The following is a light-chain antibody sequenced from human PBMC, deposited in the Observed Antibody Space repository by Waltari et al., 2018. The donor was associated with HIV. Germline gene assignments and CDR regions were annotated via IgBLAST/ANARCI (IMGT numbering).Light chain of an antibody. V-gene: IGLV3-21*04. CDR2: YDS. J-gene: IGLJ1*01. Sequence: SYVLPQPPSVSVAPGKTARISCGGNNIGRKRVHWYQQKPGQAPVLVIYYDSDRPSGMPERFSVSNSGNTATLTMSRVEAGDEADYYCQVWDGSSDHPGVFGTGTKVTVL. CDR1: NIGRKR. CDR3: QVWDGSSDHPGV.